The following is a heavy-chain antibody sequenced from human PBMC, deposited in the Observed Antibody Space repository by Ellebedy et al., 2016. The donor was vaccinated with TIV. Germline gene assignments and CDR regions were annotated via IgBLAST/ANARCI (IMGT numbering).Heavy chain of an antibody. Sequence: GESLKISCAASGFTFSSYAMSWVRQAPGKGLEWVSAISSSGGRTFYAASLKGRFTISRDNSNNTLYLQINSLRTEDTAVYCCSRAPPQSSSSWSDNWFDPWGQGTLVTVSS. CDR3: SRAPPQSSSSWSDNWFDP. CDR1: GFTFSSYA. J-gene: IGHJ5*02. CDR2: ISSSGGRT. V-gene: IGHV3-23*01. D-gene: IGHD6-13*01.